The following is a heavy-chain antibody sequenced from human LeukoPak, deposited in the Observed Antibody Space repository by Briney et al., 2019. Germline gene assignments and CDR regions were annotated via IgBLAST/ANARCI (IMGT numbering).Heavy chain of an antibody. CDR1: GYTFTGYY. CDR3: ARDRGDRDGFDI. Sequence: ASVKVSCKASGYTFTGYYMHWVRQAPGQGLEWMGWINPNSGGTNYAQKFQGRVTMTRDTSISTAYMELSRLRSDDTAVYYCARDRGDRDGFDIWGQGTMVTVSS. CDR2: INPNSGGT. J-gene: IGHJ3*02. V-gene: IGHV1-2*02. D-gene: IGHD2-21*01.